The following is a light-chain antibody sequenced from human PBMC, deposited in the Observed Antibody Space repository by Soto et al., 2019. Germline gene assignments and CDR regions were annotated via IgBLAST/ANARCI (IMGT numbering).Light chain of an antibody. V-gene: IGKV1-5*03. Sequence: DIQMTQSPSTLSASVGDRVTFTCRASQTINTWLAWYQQKPGKAPKLLIYKASTLQTGVPSRFSGSGSGAEFTLTINGLQPEDFATYFCQQCNNSPWTFGQGTTVEIK. CDR2: KAS. J-gene: IGKJ1*01. CDR3: QQCNNSPWT. CDR1: QTINTW.